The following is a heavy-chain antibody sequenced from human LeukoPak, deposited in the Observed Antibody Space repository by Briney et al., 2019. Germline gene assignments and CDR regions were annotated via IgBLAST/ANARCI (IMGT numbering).Heavy chain of an antibody. CDR3: AKDGELG. CDR1: GFTFSSYG. D-gene: IGHD1-26*01. J-gene: IGHJ4*02. Sequence: GRSLRLSCAASGFTFSSYGMHWVRQAPGKGLEWVAVISYDGSNKYYADSVKGRFTISRDNSKSALYLQMNSLRAEDTAVYYCAKDGELGWGQGTLVTVSS. V-gene: IGHV3-30*18. CDR2: ISYDGSNK.